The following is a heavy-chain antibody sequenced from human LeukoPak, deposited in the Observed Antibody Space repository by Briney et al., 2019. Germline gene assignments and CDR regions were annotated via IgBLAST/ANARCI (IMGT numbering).Heavy chain of an antibody. CDR3: AKGSLLSYLPAAPPNWFDP. CDR1: GFTFSSYA. V-gene: IGHV3-23*01. Sequence: PGGSLRLSCAASGFTFSSYAMSWVRHAPGKGLEWVSPISGSGGSTYYADSVKGRFTISTDNFKNTLYLEKNSLKAQDTAVKYCAKGSLLSYLPAAPPNWFDPWGQGTLVTVSS. CDR2: ISGSGGST. D-gene: IGHD2-2*01. J-gene: IGHJ5*02.